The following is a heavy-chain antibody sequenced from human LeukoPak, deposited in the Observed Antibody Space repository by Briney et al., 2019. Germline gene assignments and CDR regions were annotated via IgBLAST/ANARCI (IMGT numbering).Heavy chain of an antibody. Sequence: SGGSLRLSCAASGFTFTSYTMNWVRQAPGKGLEWVSSITSGSSYIYYADSVKGRFTISRDNAKNSLYLQMTSLRVEDTAVYYCAKTYGHCDDGGQGTLVTVST. J-gene: IGHJ4*02. V-gene: IGHV3-21*01. CDR2: ITSGSSYI. CDR3: AKTYGHCDD. CDR1: GFTFTSYT. D-gene: IGHD4-17*01.